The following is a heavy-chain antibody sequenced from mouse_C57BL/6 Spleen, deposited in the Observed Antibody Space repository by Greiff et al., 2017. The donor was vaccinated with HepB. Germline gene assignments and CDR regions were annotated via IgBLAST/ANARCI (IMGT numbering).Heavy chain of an antibody. V-gene: IGHV1-19*01. D-gene: IGHD1-1*01. CDR2: INPYNGGT. Sequence: EVQLVESGPVLVKPGASVKMSCKASGYTFTDYYMNWVKQSHGKSLEWIGVINPYNGGTSYNQKFKGKATLTVDKSSSTAYMELNSLTSEDSAVYYCARRGTTKDWYFDVWGTGTTVTVSS. CDR1: GYTFTDYY. CDR3: ARRGTTKDWYFDV. J-gene: IGHJ1*03.